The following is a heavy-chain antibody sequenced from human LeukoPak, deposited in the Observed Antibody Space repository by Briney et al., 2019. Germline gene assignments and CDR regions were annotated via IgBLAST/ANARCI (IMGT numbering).Heavy chain of an antibody. CDR1: ASTFRSYW. CDR3: ARYGNNVDNAFDI. Sequence: GGSLRLSCAASASTFRSYWMSWVRQAPGKGLEWVANIKEDGSENYYVDSVKGRFTISRDNAENSLYLQMNSLRVEDTALYYCARYGNNVDNAFDIWGQGTMVTVSS. CDR2: IKEDGSEN. J-gene: IGHJ3*02. D-gene: IGHD4-17*01. V-gene: IGHV3-7*01.